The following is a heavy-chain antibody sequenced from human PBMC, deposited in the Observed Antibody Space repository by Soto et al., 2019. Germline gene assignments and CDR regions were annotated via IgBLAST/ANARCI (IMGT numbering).Heavy chain of an antibody. V-gene: IGHV2-5*02. CDR1: GFSLSTSGVG. D-gene: IGHD6-6*01. Sequence: SGPTLVNPTQPLTLTCTFSGFSLSTSGVGVGWIRQPPGKALEWLALIYWDDDKRYSPSLKSRLTITKDTSKNQVVLTMTNMDPVDTATYYCAHRSIAARRLYFDYWGQGTLVTVSS. CDR2: IYWDDDK. J-gene: IGHJ4*02. CDR3: AHRSIAARRLYFDY.